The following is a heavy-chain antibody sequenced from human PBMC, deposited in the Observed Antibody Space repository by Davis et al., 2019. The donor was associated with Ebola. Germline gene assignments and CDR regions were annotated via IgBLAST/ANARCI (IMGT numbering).Heavy chain of an antibody. D-gene: IGHD3-9*01. V-gene: IGHV4-59*02. CDR1: RGSATGYY. Sequence: SETLSLTCTVPRGSATGYYWSWIRQPPGTGLAWLGYIYYSGSTNYNPSLKSRVTISVDTSKNQFSLKLSSVTAADTAVYYCARDLKIGYYKDGFDPWGQGTLVTVSS. CDR2: IYYSGST. J-gene: IGHJ5*02. CDR3: ARDLKIGYYKDGFDP.